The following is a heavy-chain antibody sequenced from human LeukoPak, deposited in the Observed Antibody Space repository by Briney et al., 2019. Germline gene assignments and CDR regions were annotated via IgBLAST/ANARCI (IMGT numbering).Heavy chain of an antibody. J-gene: IGHJ4*02. Sequence: ASVKVSCKVSGYTLTELSMHWVRQAPGKGLEWMGGFDPEDGETIYAQKFQGRVTMTEDTSTDTAYMELSSLRSEDTAVYYCATVRVRGVIWVKQYFDYWGQGTLVTVSS. CDR2: FDPEDGET. D-gene: IGHD3-10*01. CDR3: ATVRVRGVIWVKQYFDY. V-gene: IGHV1-24*01. CDR1: GYTLTELS.